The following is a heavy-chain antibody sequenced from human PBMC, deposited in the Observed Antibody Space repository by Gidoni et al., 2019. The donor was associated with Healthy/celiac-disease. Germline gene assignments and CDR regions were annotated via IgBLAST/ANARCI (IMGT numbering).Heavy chain of an antibody. J-gene: IGHJ4*02. CDR1: GGSISSRSYY. Sequence: QLQLQESGPGLVKPSETLSLTCTVSGGSISSRSYYWGWIRQPPGKGPEWIGSIYYSGSTYYNPSLKSRVTISVDTSKNQFSLKLSSVTAADTAVYYCARHCSRYTWVAGTTLYYFDYWGQGTLVTVSS. CDR2: IYYSGST. D-gene: IGHD6-19*01. CDR3: ARHCSRYTWVAGTTLYYFDY. V-gene: IGHV4-39*01.